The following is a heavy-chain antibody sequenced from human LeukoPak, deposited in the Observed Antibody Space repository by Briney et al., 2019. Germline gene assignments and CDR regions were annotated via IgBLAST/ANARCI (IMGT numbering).Heavy chain of an antibody. Sequence: KSSVTLSLTCAVSGGSISSSNWWSWVRQPPGKGLEWIGEIYHSGSTNYNPSLKSRVTISLDRSKNQFSLKLSSVTAADTAVYYCATRGSGSPFDPWARGPWSPSPQ. CDR1: GGSISSSNW. J-gene: IGHJ5*02. CDR3: ATRGSGSPFDP. D-gene: IGHD3-10*01. CDR2: IYHSGST. V-gene: IGHV4-4*02.